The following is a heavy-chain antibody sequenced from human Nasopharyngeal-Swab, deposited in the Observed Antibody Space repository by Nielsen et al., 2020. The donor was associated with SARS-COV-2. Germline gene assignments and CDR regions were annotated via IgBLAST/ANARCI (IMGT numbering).Heavy chain of an antibody. CDR2: IYSSGTT. CDR3: AVAAPNWFDP. CDR1: ASNVNMKY. J-gene: IGHJ5*02. V-gene: IGHV3-53*04. D-gene: IGHD6-6*01. Sequence: GGPLRLPCTTPASNVNMKYMSWVPQAPGKGLEWVSAIYSSGTTYYADSVKGRFTISRHCSKNTVYLQMNSLKPEDTAVYYCAVAAPNWFDPWGQGTLVTVSS.